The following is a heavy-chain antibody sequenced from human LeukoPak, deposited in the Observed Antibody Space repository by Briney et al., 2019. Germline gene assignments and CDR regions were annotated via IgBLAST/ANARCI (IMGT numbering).Heavy chain of an antibody. D-gene: IGHD5-24*01. V-gene: IGHV3-23*01. CDR1: GFTLSNAW. CDR3: AKDDAWLQFGD. J-gene: IGHJ4*02. CDR2: ISPNGVIT. Sequence: GGSLRLSRAASGFTLSNAWMSWVRQAPGKGLEWVSGISPNGVITYYADSVKGRFTISRDNSKGTVYLQMNSLRPEDTAVYYCAKDDAWLQFGDWGRGTLVTVSS.